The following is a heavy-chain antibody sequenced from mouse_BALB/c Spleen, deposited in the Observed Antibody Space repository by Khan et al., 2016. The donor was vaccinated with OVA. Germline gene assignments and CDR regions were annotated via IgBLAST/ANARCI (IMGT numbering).Heavy chain of an antibody. J-gene: IGHJ3*01. CDR2: IYPGSDST. D-gene: IGHD4-1*01. CDR1: GYTFTDYV. V-gene: IGHV1-77*01. CDR3: ARAGWDVFAY. Sequence: QVRLQQSGPELVKPGASVKMSCKASGYTFTDYVMNWVKQRNRQGLEWIGQIYPGSDSTYYNEKFKGKATLTTDRSSNTAYMQLSNLTSEDSAVYVCARAGWDVFAYWGQGTLVTVSA.